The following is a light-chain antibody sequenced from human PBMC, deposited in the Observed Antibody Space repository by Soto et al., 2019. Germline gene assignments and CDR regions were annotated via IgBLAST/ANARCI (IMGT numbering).Light chain of an antibody. CDR1: QDISNY. V-gene: IGKV1-33*01. CDR3: RQYSNLPPIT. CDR2: DAS. J-gene: IGKJ5*01. Sequence: DIQMTQSPSSLSASVGDRVTITCQASQDISNYLNWYQQKPGKAPKLLIYDASNLETGVPSRFSGRGSGTDSTFSISSLPPEDIATYYCRQYSNLPPITVGEGTRLEIK.